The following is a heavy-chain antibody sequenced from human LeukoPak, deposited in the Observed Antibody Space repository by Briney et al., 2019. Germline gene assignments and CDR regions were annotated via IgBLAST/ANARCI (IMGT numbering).Heavy chain of an antibody. CDR1: GFTFSTYY. J-gene: IGHJ6*03. CDR3: AATVDTAMVHYSGYYYCMDV. V-gene: IGHV3-21*04. Sequence: PGGSLRLSCAASGFTFSTYYMNWVRQAPGKGLEWVSSISSSSIYIYYADSVKGRFTISRDNAKNSLYLQMNSLRAEDTALYYCAATVDTAMVHYSGYYYCMDVWGKGTTVTVSS. D-gene: IGHD5-18*01. CDR2: ISSSSIYI.